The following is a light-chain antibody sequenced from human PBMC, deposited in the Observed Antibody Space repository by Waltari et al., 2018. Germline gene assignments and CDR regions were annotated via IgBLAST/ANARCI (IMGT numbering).Light chain of an antibody. Sequence: AIHMTQSPSSLSASVGDRITITCRASQGIRNDLGWYQQKPGKAPNLLIYAASRLQSGVPSRFSGSGSGTDFTLTISSLQPEDFATYYCLQDYNYPHTFGQGTKVEIK. CDR1: QGIRND. CDR2: AAS. CDR3: LQDYNYPHT. V-gene: IGKV1-6*01. J-gene: IGKJ1*01.